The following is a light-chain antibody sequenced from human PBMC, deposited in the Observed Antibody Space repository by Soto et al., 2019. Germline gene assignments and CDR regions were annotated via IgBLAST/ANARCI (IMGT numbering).Light chain of an antibody. J-gene: IGKJ2*01. CDR3: QQYNSYSMYT. Sequence: DIQMTQSPSTLSASVGDRVTITCRASQSISSWLAWYQQKPGKAPKLLIYDASSLESGGPSRFSGSGSGTEFTLTISSLQPDDFATYYCQQYNSYSMYTFGQGTKLEIK. CDR2: DAS. CDR1: QSISSW. V-gene: IGKV1-5*01.